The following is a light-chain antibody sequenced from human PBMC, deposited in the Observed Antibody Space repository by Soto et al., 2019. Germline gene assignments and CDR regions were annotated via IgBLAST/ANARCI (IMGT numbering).Light chain of an antibody. CDR1: NSDSVVYNY. Sequence: QSVLTQPASVSVSPGQSITISCTGNNSDSVVYNYVSWYQQHPGKAPILLIYEVTHRPSGISSRFSGSKSGNTASLTISVLQTDDEAYYFCSSFTTSTVVVFGGGTKLTVL. V-gene: IGLV2-14*01. CDR3: SSFTTSTVVV. CDR2: EVT. J-gene: IGLJ2*01.